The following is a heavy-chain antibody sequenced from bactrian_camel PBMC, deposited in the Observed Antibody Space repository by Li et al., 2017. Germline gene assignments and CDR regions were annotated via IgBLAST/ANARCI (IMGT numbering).Heavy chain of an antibody. V-gene: IGHV3S1*01. CDR2: IATSGGTT. CDR3: AAHILLPWAHARCLLRGSDYNY. Sequence: HVQLVESGGGSVQAGGSLRLSCAHSGLTYSSYCMAWFRQAPGKGREGVARIATSGGTTDYADSVKGRFTISRDTAKDTLYLQMNSLKPEDTGMYYCAAHILLPWAHARCLLRGSDYNYWGQGTLVTVS. CDR1: GLTYSSYC. J-gene: IGHJ4*01. D-gene: IGHD1*01.